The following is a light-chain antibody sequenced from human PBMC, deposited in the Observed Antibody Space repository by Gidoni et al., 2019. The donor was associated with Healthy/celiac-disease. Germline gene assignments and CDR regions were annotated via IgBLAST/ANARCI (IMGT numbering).Light chain of an antibody. CDR2: DAS. CDR1: QSVSSY. V-gene: IGKV3-11*01. Sequence: EIVLTQSPATLSLSPGEKATLSCRASQSVSSYLAWYQQKPGQAPRLLISDASNRATGIPDRFSGSGSGTDFTITIRSLEPEAFEVYYCQQRSNWLWTFGQXTKVEIK. CDR3: QQRSNWLWT. J-gene: IGKJ1*01.